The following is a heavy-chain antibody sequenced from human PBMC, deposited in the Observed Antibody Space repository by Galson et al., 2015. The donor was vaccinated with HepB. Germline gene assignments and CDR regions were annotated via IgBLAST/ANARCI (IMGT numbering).Heavy chain of an antibody. CDR3: ALSPIVGASLGAFDI. D-gene: IGHD1-26*01. Sequence: SVKVSCKASGGTFSRYTISWVRQAPGQGLEWMGRIIPILGIANYAQQFQGRVTITADKSTSTAYMELSSLRSEDTAVYYCALSPIVGASLGAFDIWGQGTMVTVSS. J-gene: IGHJ3*02. V-gene: IGHV1-69*02. CDR2: IIPILGIA. CDR1: GGTFSRYT.